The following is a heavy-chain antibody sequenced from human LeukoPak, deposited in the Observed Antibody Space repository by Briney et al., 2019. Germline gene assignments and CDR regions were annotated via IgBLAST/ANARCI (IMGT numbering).Heavy chain of an antibody. CDR2: IYYSGSA. CDR1: GGSISSYY. CDR3: ASAPIAAAGPNWFDP. D-gene: IGHD6-13*01. V-gene: IGHV4-59*01. J-gene: IGHJ5*02. Sequence: SETPSLTCTVPGGSISSYYWSWIRQPPGKGLEWIGYIYYSGSANYNPSLKSRVTISVDTSKNQFSLKLSTVTAADTAVYYCASAPIAAAGPNWFDPWGQGTLVTVSS.